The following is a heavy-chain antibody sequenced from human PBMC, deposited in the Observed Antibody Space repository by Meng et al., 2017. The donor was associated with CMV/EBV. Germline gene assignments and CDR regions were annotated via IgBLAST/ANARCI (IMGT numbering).Heavy chain of an antibody. CDR1: GFTFSGSA. V-gene: IGHV3-73*01. CDR2: IRSKANSYAT. J-gene: IGHJ3*02. D-gene: IGHD2-21*01. CDR3: TRHQFAYCGGDCSGDDAFDI. Sequence: GESLKISCAASGFTFSGSAMHWVRQASGQGLEWVGRIRSKANSYATAYAASVKGRFTISRDDSKNTAYLQMNSLKTEDTAVYYCTRHQFAYCGGDCSGDDAFDIWGQGTMVTVSS.